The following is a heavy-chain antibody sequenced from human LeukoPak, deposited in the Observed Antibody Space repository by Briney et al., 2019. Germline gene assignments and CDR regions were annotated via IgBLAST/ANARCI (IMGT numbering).Heavy chain of an antibody. D-gene: IGHD6-13*01. Sequence: PSETLSLTCAVYGGSFSGYYWSWIRQPPGKGLEWIGEINHGGSTNYNPSLKSRVTISVDTSKNQFSLKLSSVTAADTAVYYCARGRIAAARFDYWGQGTLVTVSS. CDR3: ARGRIAAARFDY. CDR1: GGSFSGYY. CDR2: INHGGST. V-gene: IGHV4-34*01. J-gene: IGHJ4*02.